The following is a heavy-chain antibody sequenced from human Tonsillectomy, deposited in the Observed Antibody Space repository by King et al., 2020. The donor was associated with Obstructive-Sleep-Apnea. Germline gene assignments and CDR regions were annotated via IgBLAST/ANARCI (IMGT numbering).Heavy chain of an antibody. Sequence: QLQESGPGLVKPSQTLSLTCTVSGGSISSGGYYWSWIRQHPGKGLEWIGYIYYSGSTYYNPSLKSRVTISVDTSKNQFSLKLSSVTAADTAVDYCARGIKITFGGVIVIPLYFDYWGQGTLVTVSS. J-gene: IGHJ4*02. CDR2: IYYSGST. V-gene: IGHV4-31*03. D-gene: IGHD3-16*02. CDR3: ARGIKITFGGVIVIPLYFDY. CDR1: GGSISSGGYY.